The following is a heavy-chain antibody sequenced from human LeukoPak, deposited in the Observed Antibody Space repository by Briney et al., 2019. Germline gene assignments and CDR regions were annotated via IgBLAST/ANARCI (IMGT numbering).Heavy chain of an antibody. CDR1: GFTFSDYA. CDR2: LSHDGSAK. J-gene: IGHJ3*01. D-gene: IGHD3-10*01. CDR3: VKSALVRALDVFGL. Sequence: GGSLRLSCAASGFTFSDYAMHWVRQTPDKGLEWVAALSHDGSAKYYADSVKGRFTFSRDNSKNTLSLQMKSLTPEDTAVYYCVKSALVRALDVFGLWGQGTMVAVSS. V-gene: IGHV3-30*18.